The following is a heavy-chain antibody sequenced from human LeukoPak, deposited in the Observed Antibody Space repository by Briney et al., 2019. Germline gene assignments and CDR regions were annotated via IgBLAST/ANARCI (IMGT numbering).Heavy chain of an antibody. CDR2: INYSGTT. V-gene: IGHV4-59*01. J-gene: IGHJ4*02. CDR1: GGSLSSYY. CDR3: ARDPSSSGWPYYFDY. Sequence: PSETLSLTCTVSGGSLSSYYWTWIRHPPGKGLEWIGYINYSGTTKYNPSLKSRVTISADTSKNQFSLKLSSVTAADTAVYYCARDPSSSGWPYYFDYWGQGTLVTVSS. D-gene: IGHD6-19*01.